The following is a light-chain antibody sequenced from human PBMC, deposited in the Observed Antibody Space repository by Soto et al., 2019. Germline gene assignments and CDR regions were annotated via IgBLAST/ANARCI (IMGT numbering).Light chain of an antibody. Sequence: EIVLTQSPGTLSLSPGERAALSFRRGQSVRINYLAWYQQKPGQAPRLLIYGASSRATGIPDRFSGSGSGTDFTLTISRLEPEDFAVYYCQHYGGSPLYTFGQGTRLEIK. V-gene: IGKV3-20*01. CDR2: GAS. CDR3: QHYGGSPLYT. J-gene: IGKJ5*01. CDR1: QSVRINY.